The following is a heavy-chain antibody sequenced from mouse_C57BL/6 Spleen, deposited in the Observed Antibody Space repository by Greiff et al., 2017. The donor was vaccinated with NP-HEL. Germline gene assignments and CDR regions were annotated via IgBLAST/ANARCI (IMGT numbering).Heavy chain of an antibody. V-gene: IGHV1-5*01. Sequence: EVQLQQSGTVLARPGASVKMSCKTSGYTFTSYWMHWVKQRPGQGLEWIGAIYPGNSDTSYNQKFKGKAKLTAVTSASTAYMELSSLTNEDSAVYYCTKGGLYYGSSYENYWGQGTTLTVSS. CDR1: GYTFTSYW. J-gene: IGHJ2*01. D-gene: IGHD1-1*01. CDR2: IYPGNSDT. CDR3: TKGGLYYGSSYENY.